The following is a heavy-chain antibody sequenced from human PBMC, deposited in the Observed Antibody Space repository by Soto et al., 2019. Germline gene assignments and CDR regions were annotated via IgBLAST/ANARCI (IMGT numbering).Heavy chain of an antibody. CDR1: GGTFSSYA. J-gene: IGHJ6*02. V-gene: IGHV1-69*06. CDR2: ILPIFGTA. CDR3: ARDLGGSGSYSPLDYGMDV. Sequence: QVQLVQSGAEVKKPGSSVKVSCKASGGTFSSYAISWVRQAPGQGLEWMGGILPIFGTANYAQKFQGRVTITADKSTSTAYMELSSLRSEDTAVYYCARDLGGSGSYSPLDYGMDVWGQGTTVTVSS. D-gene: IGHD3-10*01.